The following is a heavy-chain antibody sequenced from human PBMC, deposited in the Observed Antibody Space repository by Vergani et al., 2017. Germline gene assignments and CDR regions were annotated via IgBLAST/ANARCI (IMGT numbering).Heavy chain of an antibody. D-gene: IGHD2-2*01. CDR2: VSTGTKSQ. V-gene: IGHV3-48*01. CDR1: GFDFSSYI. Sequence: QLVESGGGWVQPGGSLRLSCVVSGFDFSSYIMNWVRQAPGKGVEWVSFVSTGTKSQSYAGSVKGRFTISRDSAKNSLYLQMDSLRAEDTAVYYCAREYSSTSGRAFDFWGQGTKVTVSS. CDR3: AREYSSTSGRAFDF. J-gene: IGHJ3*01.